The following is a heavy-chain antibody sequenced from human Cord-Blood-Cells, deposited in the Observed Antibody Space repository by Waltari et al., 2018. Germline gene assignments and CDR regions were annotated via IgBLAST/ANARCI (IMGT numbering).Heavy chain of an antibody. J-gene: IGHJ3*02. CDR3: ARGGGYYYDSSGYYDAFDI. V-gene: IGHV1-2*02. Sequence: QVQLVQSGAEVKKPGASVKVSCKASGYTFTGYYMHWVRQAPGQGLEWMGWINPNGGGTNDAQKLQGGVTMTRDTSISTAYMELSRLRSDDTAVYYCARGGGYYYDSSGYYDAFDIWGQGTMVTVSS. CDR1: GYTFTGYY. D-gene: IGHD3-22*01. CDR2: INPNGGGT.